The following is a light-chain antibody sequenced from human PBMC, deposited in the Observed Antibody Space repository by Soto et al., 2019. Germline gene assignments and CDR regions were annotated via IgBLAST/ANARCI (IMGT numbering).Light chain of an antibody. Sequence: QSALTQPASVSGSPGQSITISCTGTSSDVGGYNYVSWYQQHPGKAPKLMIYDVSNRPSGVSNRFYGSKSGNTASLTISGLQAEDEADYYCSSYTSSSSYVFATGTKLTVL. CDR1: SSDVGGYNY. J-gene: IGLJ1*01. V-gene: IGLV2-14*01. CDR2: DVS. CDR3: SSYTSSSSYV.